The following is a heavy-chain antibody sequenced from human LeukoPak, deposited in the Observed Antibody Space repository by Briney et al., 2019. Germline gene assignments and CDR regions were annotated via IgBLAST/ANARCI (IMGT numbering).Heavy chain of an antibody. J-gene: IGHJ4*01. CDR1: GYTFTSYG. V-gene: IGHV1-18*04. CDR2: ISAYNGNT. Sequence: ASVKVSCKASGYTFTSYGISWVRQAPGQGLEWMGWISAYNGNTNYAQKLQGRVTMTTDTSTSTAYMELRSLRSDDTAVYYCARERGALAVAGTGGYFDYWGHGTLVTVSS. CDR3: ARERGALAVAGTGGYFDY. D-gene: IGHD6-19*01.